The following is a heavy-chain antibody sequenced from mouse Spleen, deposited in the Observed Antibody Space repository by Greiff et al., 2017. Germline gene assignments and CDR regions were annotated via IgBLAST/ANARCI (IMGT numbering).Heavy chain of an antibody. CDR1: GFTFSSYA. D-gene: IGHD3-3*01. J-gene: IGHJ2*01. V-gene: IGHV5-9-3*01. CDR3: ARQRTSFDY. Sequence: DVQLVESGGGLVKPGGSLKLSCAASGFTFSSYAMSWVRQTPEKRLEWVATISSGGSYTYYPDSVKGRFTISRDNAKNTLYLQMSSLRSEDTAMYYCARQRTSFDYWGQGTTLTVSS. CDR2: ISSGGSYT.